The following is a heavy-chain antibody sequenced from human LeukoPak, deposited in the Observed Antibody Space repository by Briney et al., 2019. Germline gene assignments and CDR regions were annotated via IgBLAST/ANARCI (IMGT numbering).Heavy chain of an antibody. D-gene: IGHD4-17*01. CDR3: AKGRGDPFYYFDY. CDR2: IIGSGDRT. V-gene: IGHV3-23*01. Sequence: PGGSLRLSCAASGFTFSSYAMSWVRQAPGKGLEWVSAIIGSGDRTYYADSVKGRFTISRDNSKNTLYLQMNSLRAEDTAVYYCAKGRGDPFYYFDYWGQGTLVTVSS. J-gene: IGHJ4*02. CDR1: GFTFSSYA.